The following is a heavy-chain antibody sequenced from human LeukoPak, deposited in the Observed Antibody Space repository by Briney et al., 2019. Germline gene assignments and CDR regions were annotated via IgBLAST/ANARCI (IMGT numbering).Heavy chain of an antibody. V-gene: IGHV3-48*03. CDR3: ARRTELSKDAPDWYFDL. CDR1: GFTFSSYE. CDR2: ISSSGSTI. Sequence: GGSLRLSCAASGFTFSSYEMNWVRQAPGKGLEWVSYISSSGSTIYYADSVKGRFTISRDNAKNSLYLQMNSLRAEDTAVYYCARRTELSKDAPDWYFDLWGRGTLVTVSS. J-gene: IGHJ2*01. D-gene: IGHD1-1*01.